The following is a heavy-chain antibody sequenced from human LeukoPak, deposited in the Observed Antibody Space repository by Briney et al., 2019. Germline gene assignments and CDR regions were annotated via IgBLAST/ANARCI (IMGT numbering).Heavy chain of an antibody. CDR1: GFTFSSYV. D-gene: IGHD2-2*01. J-gene: IGHJ5*01. V-gene: IGHV3-30*04. Sequence: GGSLRLSCAASGFTFSSYVMHWVRQAPGKGLEWVAFISYDGSNKYYADSVKGRFTISRDNSKNTLYLQMNSLRAEDTAVYYCAKDRHAPGRYCSSTSCFPFDSWGQGTLVTVSS. CDR3: AKDRHAPGRYCSSTSCFPFDS. CDR2: ISYDGSNK.